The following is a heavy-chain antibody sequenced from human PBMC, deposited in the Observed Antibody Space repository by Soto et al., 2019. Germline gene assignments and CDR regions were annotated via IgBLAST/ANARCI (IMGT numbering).Heavy chain of an antibody. CDR1: GGSISSSNW. J-gene: IGHJ3*02. V-gene: IGHV4-4*02. Sequence: QVQLQESGPGLVKPSGTLSLTCAVSGGSISSSNWWSWVRQPPGKGLEWIGEIYHSGSTNYNPSLKSRVPISVDKSKNQFSLKLSAVTAADTAVYYCARDALPGVVRAHAFDIWGQGTMVTVSS. CDR2: IYHSGST. D-gene: IGHD3-10*01. CDR3: ARDALPGVVRAHAFDI.